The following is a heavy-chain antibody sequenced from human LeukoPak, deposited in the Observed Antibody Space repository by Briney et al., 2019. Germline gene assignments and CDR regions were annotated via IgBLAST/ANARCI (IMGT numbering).Heavy chain of an antibody. CDR1: GFSFGYFG. D-gene: IGHD2-15*01. CDR2: ITYDGSDE. Sequence: PGGPLRLSCEASGFSFGYFGMHWVRQVPDKGLEWVAVITYDGSDEYYADSVKGRFTISRDNSKNTLFLQMNNLTVEDTAVYYCVRQVQEDYWGQGTLVTVSS. J-gene: IGHJ4*02. V-gene: IGHV3-30*03. CDR3: VRQVQEDY.